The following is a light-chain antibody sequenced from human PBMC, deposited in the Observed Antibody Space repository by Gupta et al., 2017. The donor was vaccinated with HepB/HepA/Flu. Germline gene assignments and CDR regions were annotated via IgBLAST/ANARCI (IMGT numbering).Light chain of an antibody. CDR2: DAS. CDR3: QQYDNRPT. J-gene: IGKJ5*01. CDR1: QDISNY. V-gene: IGKV1-33*01. Sequence: DIQMTQSPSSLSASVGDRVTITCQASQDISNYLNWYQQKPGKAPKLLIYDASNLETGVPSRFSGSGSGTDFTLTISSLQPEDIATYYCQQYDNRPTFGQGTRLEIK.